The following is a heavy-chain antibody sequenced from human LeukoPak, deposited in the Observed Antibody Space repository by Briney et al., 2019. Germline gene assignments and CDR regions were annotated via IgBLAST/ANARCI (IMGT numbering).Heavy chain of an antibody. Sequence: ASVKVSCKPSGYTFTGYYIHWIRQAPGQGLEWMGWINPNTGATISAQKFQGRVTMTRDTSINTAYMELSRLTSDDTAVYYCARDRVGSGWPRPYYFEKWGQGSLVTASS. J-gene: IGHJ4*02. D-gene: IGHD6-19*01. V-gene: IGHV1-2*02. CDR1: GYTFTGYY. CDR2: INPNTGAT. CDR3: ARDRVGSGWPRPYYFEK.